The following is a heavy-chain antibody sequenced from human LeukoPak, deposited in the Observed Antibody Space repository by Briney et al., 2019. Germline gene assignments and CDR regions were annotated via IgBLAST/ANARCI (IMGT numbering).Heavy chain of an antibody. CDR2: ISGSGSST. CDR3: AKSEYYDFWSGYQIDY. D-gene: IGHD3-3*01. J-gene: IGHJ4*02. Sequence: GGSLRLSCAASGFTFSNYAMSWVRQAPGKGLEWVSAISGSGSSTYYADSVKGRFTISRDNSKNTLYLQMNSLRAEDTAVYYCAKSEYYDFWSGYQIDYWGQGTLVTVSS. V-gene: IGHV3-23*01. CDR1: GFTFSNYA.